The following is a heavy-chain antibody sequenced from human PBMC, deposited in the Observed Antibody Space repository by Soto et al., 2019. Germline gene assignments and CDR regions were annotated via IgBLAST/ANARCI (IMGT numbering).Heavy chain of an antibody. CDR1: GGSISSSSYY. Sequence: QLQLQESGPGLVKPSETLSLTCTVSGGSISSSSYYWGWIRQPPGKGLEWIGSIHYSGSTYYNPCLKSRVTISVGTSKNQFALRLSSVTAADTAVYYCATYSSSWYVVYWGQGTLVTVSS. J-gene: IGHJ4*02. D-gene: IGHD6-13*01. CDR3: ATYSSSWYVVY. V-gene: IGHV4-39*01. CDR2: IHYSGST.